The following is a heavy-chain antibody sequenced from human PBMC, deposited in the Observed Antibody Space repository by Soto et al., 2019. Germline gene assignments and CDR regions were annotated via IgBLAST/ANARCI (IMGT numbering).Heavy chain of an antibody. CDR1: GYTFTGYY. D-gene: IGHD3-22*01. Sequence: ASVKVSCKASGYTFTGYYMHWVRQAPGQGLEWMGWINPNSGGTNYAQKFQGWVTMTRDTSISTAYMELSRLRSDDTAVYYCARGGYYDSSGYYYFDYWGQGTLVAASS. V-gene: IGHV1-2*04. CDR2: INPNSGGT. CDR3: ARGGYYDSSGYYYFDY. J-gene: IGHJ4*02.